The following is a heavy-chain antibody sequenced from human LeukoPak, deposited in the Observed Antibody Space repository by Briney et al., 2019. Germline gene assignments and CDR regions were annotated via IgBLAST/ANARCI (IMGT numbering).Heavy chain of an antibody. CDR3: ARGVAAAGPDYYYYYMDV. CDR2: INHSGST. Sequence: PSETLSLTCAVYGGSFSGYYWSWIRQPPGKGLEWIGEINHSGSTNYNPYLKSRVTISVDTSKNQFSLKLSSVTAADTAVYYCARGVAAAGPDYYYYYMDVWGKGTTVTVSS. D-gene: IGHD6-13*01. CDR1: GGSFSGYY. V-gene: IGHV4-34*01. J-gene: IGHJ6*03.